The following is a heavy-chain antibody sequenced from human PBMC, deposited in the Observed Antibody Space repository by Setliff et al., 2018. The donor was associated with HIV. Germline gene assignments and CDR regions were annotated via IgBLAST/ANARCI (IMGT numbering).Heavy chain of an antibody. CDR2: VNPNSGDA. D-gene: IGHD2-15*01. J-gene: IGHJ4*02. Sequence: GASVKVSCKASGYTFTGHYLHWVRQAPGQGLEWLGWVNPNSGDAIYAQNFQGRVTMTRDTSINAAYMELRGLRSDDTAVYYCARVGKRIRGYCSGDNCYLYYFDYWGQGTQVTVSS. CDR1: GYTFTGHY. CDR3: ARVGKRIRGYCSGDNCYLYYFDY. V-gene: IGHV1-2*02.